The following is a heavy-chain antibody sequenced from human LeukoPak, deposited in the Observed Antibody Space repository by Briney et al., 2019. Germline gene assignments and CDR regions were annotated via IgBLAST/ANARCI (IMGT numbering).Heavy chain of an antibody. Sequence: GASVKVSCKASGYTFTGYYMHWVRQAPGQGLEWMGWINPNSGGTNYAQKFQGRVTMARDTSISTAYMELSRLRSDDTAVYYCARGGSSWFFNWFDPWGQGTLVTVSS. CDR3: ARGGSSWFFNWFDP. D-gene: IGHD6-13*01. J-gene: IGHJ5*02. CDR2: INPNSGGT. CDR1: GYTFTGYY. V-gene: IGHV1-2*02.